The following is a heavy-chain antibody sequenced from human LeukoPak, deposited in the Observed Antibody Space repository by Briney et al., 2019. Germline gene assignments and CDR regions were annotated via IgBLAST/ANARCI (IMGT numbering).Heavy chain of an antibody. Sequence: PSETLSLTCAVYGGSFSGYYWSWIRQPPGKGLEWIGEINHSGSTNYNPSLKSRVTISVDTSKNQFSLKLSSVTAAGTAVYYCARDQPPYYYDSSGYYSGYYFDYWGQGTLVTVSS. CDR2: INHSGST. CDR3: ARDQPPYYYDSSGYYSGYYFDY. J-gene: IGHJ4*02. CDR1: GGSFSGYY. V-gene: IGHV4-34*01. D-gene: IGHD3-22*01.